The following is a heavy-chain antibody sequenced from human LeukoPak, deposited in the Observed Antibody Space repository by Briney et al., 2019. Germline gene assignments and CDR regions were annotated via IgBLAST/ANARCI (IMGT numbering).Heavy chain of an antibody. J-gene: IGHJ4*02. V-gene: IGHV1-2*06. D-gene: IGHD1-26*01. CDR2: INPNSGGT. CDR1: GYTFTGYY. CDR3: ARDGGVGATDY. Sequence: ASVKVSCKASGYTFTGYYMHWVRQAPGQGLEWMGRINPNSGGTNYAQKFQGRVTMTRDTSTSTVYMEMSSLRSDDTAVYYCARDGGVGATDYWGQGTLVTASS.